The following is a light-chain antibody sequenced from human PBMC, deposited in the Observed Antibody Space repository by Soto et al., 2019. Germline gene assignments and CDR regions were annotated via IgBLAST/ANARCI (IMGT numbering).Light chain of an antibody. CDR2: DVS. CDR3: QQFHCYPGT. V-gene: IGKV1-13*02. J-gene: IGKJ5*01. Sequence: AIQVTQSPSSLSASVGDRVTITCLASQDIRGALAWYQQKPGKPPKLLIYDVSTLETGVPSRLSGDSSGTQFTLTISGLQPEDCGTYYCQQFHCYPGTFGHGARLDIK. CDR1: QDIRGA.